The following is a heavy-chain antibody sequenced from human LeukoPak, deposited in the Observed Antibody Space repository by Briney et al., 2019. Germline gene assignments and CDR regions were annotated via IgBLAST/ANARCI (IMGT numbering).Heavy chain of an antibody. D-gene: IGHD1-14*01. CDR1: GFTFSSYG. V-gene: IGHV3-30*02. CDR2: IRYDGSNK. CDR3: ASLGSDWFDP. J-gene: IGHJ5*02. Sequence: GGSLRLSCAASGFTFSSYGMHWVRQAPGKGLEWVAFIRYDGSNKYYADSVKGRFTISRDNSKNTLYLQMNSLRAEDTAVYYCASLGSDWFDPWGQGTLVTVSS.